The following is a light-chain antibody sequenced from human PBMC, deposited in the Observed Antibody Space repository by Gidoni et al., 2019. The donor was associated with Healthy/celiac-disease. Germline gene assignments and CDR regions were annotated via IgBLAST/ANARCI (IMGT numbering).Light chain of an antibody. CDR3: QAWDSSTGV. V-gene: IGLV3-1*01. CDR2: QDS. CDR1: QLGDKY. J-gene: IGLJ2*01. Sequence: SYELTQPPSVSVSPGQTASITCSGDQLGDKYACWYPQKPGQSPVLVIYQDSKRPSGIPERFPGANSGNTATLTISGTQAMDEADYYCQAWDSSTGVFGGGTKLTVL.